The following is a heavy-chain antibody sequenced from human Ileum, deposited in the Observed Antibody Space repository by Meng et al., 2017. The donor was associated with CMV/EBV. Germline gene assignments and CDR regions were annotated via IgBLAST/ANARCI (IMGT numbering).Heavy chain of an antibody. V-gene: IGHV3-53*01. CDR1: GFSVGVEH. CDR3: ARGLTGIHY. D-gene: IGHD1-20*01. CDR2: ICSGETT. J-gene: IGHJ4*02. Sequence: GGSLRLSCTASGFSVGVEHMNWVRQAPGKGLEWVSVICSGETTHYADSVKGRFIISRDNSRNTVYLQMDSVRAEDTAVYYCARGLTGIHYWGQGTLVTVSS.